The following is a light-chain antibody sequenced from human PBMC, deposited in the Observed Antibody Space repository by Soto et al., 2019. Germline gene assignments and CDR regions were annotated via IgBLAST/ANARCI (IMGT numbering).Light chain of an antibody. J-gene: IGLJ1*01. CDR1: GRDVGNYIG. CDR2: DIN. Sequence: QSLLTLPDTASRSTGQSSTISSTGTGRDVGNYIGVYWYRQHPGKAPKLMIYDINNRPSGVSNRFSGSKSGNTASLTISGLQAEDEADYYCVSYTGTTTLDVFGTGTKVTVL. CDR3: VSYTGTTTLDV. V-gene: IGLV2-14*01.